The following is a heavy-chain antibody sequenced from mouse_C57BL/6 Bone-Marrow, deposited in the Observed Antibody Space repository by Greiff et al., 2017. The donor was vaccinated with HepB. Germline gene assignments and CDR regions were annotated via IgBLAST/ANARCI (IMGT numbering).Heavy chain of an antibody. D-gene: IGHD2-1*01. V-gene: IGHV1-15*01. CDR1: GYTFTDYE. CDR3: TRRDLLWDY. CDR2: IDPETCGT. J-gene: IGHJ2*01. Sequence: VQLQQSGAELVRPGASVTLSCKASGYTFTDYEMHWVKQTPVHGLEWIGAIDPETCGTAYNQKFKGKAILTADKSSSTAYMELRSLTSEDSAVYYCTRRDLLWDYWGQGTTLTVSS.